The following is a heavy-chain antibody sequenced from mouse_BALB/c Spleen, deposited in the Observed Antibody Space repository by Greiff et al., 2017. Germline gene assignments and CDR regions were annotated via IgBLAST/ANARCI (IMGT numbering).Heavy chain of an antibody. J-gene: IGHJ3*01. V-gene: IGHV2-9*02. D-gene: IGHD2-1*01. Sequence: VQLQESGPGLVAPSQSLSITCTVSGFSLTSYGVHWVRQPPGKGLEWLGVIWAGGSTNYNSALMSRLSISKDNSKSQVFLKMNSLQTDDTAMYYCARENGNSLGTFAYWGQGTLVTVSA. CDR2: IWAGGST. CDR1: GFSLTSYG. CDR3: ARENGNSLGTFAY.